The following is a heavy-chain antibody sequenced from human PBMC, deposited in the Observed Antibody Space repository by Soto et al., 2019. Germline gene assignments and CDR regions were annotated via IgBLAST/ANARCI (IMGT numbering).Heavy chain of an antibody. D-gene: IGHD3-22*01. CDR1: GYTLTNYA. J-gene: IGHJ4*02. CDR2: INVGNGNT. V-gene: IGHV1-3*01. CDR3: ARGDDSSGYNPFDY. Sequence: ASVKVSCKASGYTLTNYAMHWVRQAPGQRLEWMGWINVGNGNTKYSQKFQGRVTITRDTSASTTYMELSSLRSEDTAVYYCARGDDSSGYNPFDYWGQGTLVTVSS.